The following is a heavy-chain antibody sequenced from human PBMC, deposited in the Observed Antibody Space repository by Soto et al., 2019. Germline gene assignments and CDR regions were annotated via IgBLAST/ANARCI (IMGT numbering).Heavy chain of an antibody. Sequence: GGSLRLSCAASEFTFSSYAMNWVRQAPGKGLEWVSTITNSGGSTYYADSVKGRFTISRDNSKNTLYLQMNSLRAEDTALYYCAKGAAMITAQIDYWGQGTLVTVSS. CDR1: EFTFSSYA. V-gene: IGHV3-23*01. CDR3: AKGAAMITAQIDY. D-gene: IGHD5-18*01. CDR2: ITNSGGST. J-gene: IGHJ4*02.